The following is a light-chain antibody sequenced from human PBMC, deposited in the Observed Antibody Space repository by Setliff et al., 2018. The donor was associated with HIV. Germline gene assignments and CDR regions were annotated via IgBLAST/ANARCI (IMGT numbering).Light chain of an antibody. V-gene: IGLV2-23*02. J-gene: IGLJ1*01. CDR2: DVS. CDR3: CSYAGSSTYV. CDR1: RSDVGGYNS. Sequence: QSALTQPASVSGSPGQAITISCTGTRSDVGGYNSVSWYQQLPGKAPKLIIYDVSKRPSGVSNRFSGSKSANTASLTISGLQAEDEADYYCCSYAGSSTYVFGTGTKVTV.